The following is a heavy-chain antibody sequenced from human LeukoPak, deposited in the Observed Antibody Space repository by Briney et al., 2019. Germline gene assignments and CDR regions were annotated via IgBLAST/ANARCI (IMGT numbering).Heavy chain of an antibody. CDR3: ARDRYASGSFGFGGFDP. CDR2: MNPNSGNT. V-gene: IGHV1-8*02. J-gene: IGHJ5*02. Sequence: GASVKVSCKASGYTFTGYYMHWVRQATGQGLEWMGWMNPNSGNTGYAQKFQGRVTMTRNTSISTAYMELSSLRSEDTAVYYCARDRYASGSFGFGGFDPWGQGTLVTVSS. D-gene: IGHD3-10*01. CDR1: GYTFTGYY.